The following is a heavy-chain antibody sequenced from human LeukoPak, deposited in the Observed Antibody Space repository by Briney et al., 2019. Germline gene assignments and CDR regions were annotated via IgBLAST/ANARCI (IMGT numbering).Heavy chain of an antibody. D-gene: IGHD3-16*01. Sequence: RPGGSLRLSCAASGFTFSSYEMNWVRQAPGKGLEWVPYISSSGSTIYYADSVKGRFTISRDDAKNSLYLQMNSLRAEDTAVYYCARDLGILTGFDYWGQGTLVTVSS. CDR1: GFTFSSYE. J-gene: IGHJ4*02. CDR2: ISSSGSTI. V-gene: IGHV3-48*03. CDR3: ARDLGILTGFDY.